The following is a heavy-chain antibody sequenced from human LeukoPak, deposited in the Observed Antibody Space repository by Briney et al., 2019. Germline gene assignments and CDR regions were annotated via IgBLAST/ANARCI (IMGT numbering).Heavy chain of an antibody. CDR3: ARGADIAVAGPGGMDV. V-gene: IGHV1-18*01. Sequence: GASVKVSCKASGGTFSSYAISWVRQAPGQGLEWMGWISAYNGNTNYAQKLQGRVTMTTDTSTSTAYMELRSLRSDDTAVYYCARGADIAVAGPGGMDVWGKGTTVTVSS. CDR2: ISAYNGNT. J-gene: IGHJ6*04. CDR1: GGTFSSYA. D-gene: IGHD6-19*01.